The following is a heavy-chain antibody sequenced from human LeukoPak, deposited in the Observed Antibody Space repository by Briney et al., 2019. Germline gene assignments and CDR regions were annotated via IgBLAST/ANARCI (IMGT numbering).Heavy chain of an antibody. Sequence: PSETLSLTCAVSGYSINNGYQWAWIRQSPGRGLEWIGSIYHNGSAQYNPSLRSRVVISVDTSNNQFSLRLSSVTVADTAVYYCARDPRWLTPDCTSTSCYENYFDPWGRGTLVTVSS. CDR3: ARDPRWLTPDCTSTSCYENYFDP. CDR2: IYHNGSA. D-gene: IGHD2-2*01. V-gene: IGHV4-38-2*02. CDR1: GYSINNGYQ. J-gene: IGHJ5*02.